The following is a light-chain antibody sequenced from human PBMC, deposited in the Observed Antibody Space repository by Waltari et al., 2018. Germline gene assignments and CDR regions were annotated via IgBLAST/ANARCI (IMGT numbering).Light chain of an antibody. CDR1: QRISNF. V-gene: IGKV4-1*01. J-gene: IGKJ5*01. CDR2: WAS. CDR3: QQYYSTPIT. Sequence: DIQMTQSPSSLSASVGDRVTITCRASQRISNFLNWYQQKPGQPPKLLIYWASTRESGVPDRFSGSGSGTDFTLTISSLQAEDVAVYYCQQYYSTPITFGQGTRLEIK.